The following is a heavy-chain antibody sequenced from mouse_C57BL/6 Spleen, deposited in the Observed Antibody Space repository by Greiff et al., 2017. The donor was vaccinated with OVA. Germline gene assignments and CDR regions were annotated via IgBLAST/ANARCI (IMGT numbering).Heavy chain of an antibody. V-gene: IGHV1-12*01. D-gene: IGHD1-1*01. Sequence: LQQSGAELVRPGASVKMSCKASGYTFTSYNMHWVKQTPRQGLEWIGAIYPGNGDTSYNQKFKGKATLPVDKSSSTAYMQLSSLTSEDSAVYVCERRASDGSSYDYAMDYWGQGTSVTVAS. CDR1: GYTFTSYN. CDR3: ERRASDGSSYDYAMDY. J-gene: IGHJ4*01. CDR2: IYPGNGDT.